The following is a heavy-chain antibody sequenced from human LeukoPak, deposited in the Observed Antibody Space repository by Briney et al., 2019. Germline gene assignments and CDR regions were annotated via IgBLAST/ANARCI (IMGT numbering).Heavy chain of an antibody. CDR2: IFYSGST. CDR3: ARHLWFGDSFYFDY. J-gene: IGHJ4*02. Sequence: SETLSLTCTVSGGSISTSNYYWGWIRQPPGKGLEWIGNIFYSGSTYYSPSLRSRVTISVDTSKNQFSLKLSSVTAADTAVYYCARHLWFGDSFYFDYWGQGTLVTVSS. CDR1: GGSISTSNYY. D-gene: IGHD3-10*01. V-gene: IGHV4-39*01.